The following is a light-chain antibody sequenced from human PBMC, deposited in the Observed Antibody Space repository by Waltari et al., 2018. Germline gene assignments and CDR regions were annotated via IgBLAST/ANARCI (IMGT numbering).Light chain of an antibody. Sequence: EIVLTQSPAILSFSPGERATLSCRASQSVGTYLAWYQQRPGQSPRLLIYDASYRATGIPARFSGSGSETDFTLTISSLQPEDFAVYYCQQRRSWPLTFGVGTRVQI. V-gene: IGKV3-11*01. J-gene: IGKJ4*01. CDR1: QSVGTY. CDR2: DAS. CDR3: QQRRSWPLT.